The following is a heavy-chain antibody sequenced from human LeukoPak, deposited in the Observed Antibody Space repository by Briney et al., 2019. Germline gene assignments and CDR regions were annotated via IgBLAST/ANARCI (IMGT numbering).Heavy chain of an antibody. CDR3: TMGTNDFWSGNTETYYYYGMDV. CDR2: IRSKAYGRTT. V-gene: IGHV3-49*03. CDR1: GFTFGDYA. D-gene: IGHD3-3*01. J-gene: IGHJ6*02. Sequence: PGGSLRLSCTASGFTFGDYAMSWFRQAPGKGLEWVGFIRSKAYGRTTEYAASVKGRFTISRDDSKSIAYLQMNSLKTEDTAVYYCTMGTNDFWSGNTETYYYYGMDVWGQGTTVTVSS.